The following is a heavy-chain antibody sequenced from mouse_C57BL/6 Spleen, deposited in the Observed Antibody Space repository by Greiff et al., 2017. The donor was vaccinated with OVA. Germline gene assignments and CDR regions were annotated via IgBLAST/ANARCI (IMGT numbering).Heavy chain of an antibody. J-gene: IGHJ4*01. D-gene: IGHD1-1*01. CDR3: ARREGDGSSSLYAMDY. CDR2: ISSGSSTI. CDR1: GFTFSDYG. Sequence: EVKLMESGGGLVKPGGSLKLSCAASGFTFSDYGMHWVRQAPEKGLEWVAYISSGSSTIYYADTVKGRFTISRDNAKNTLFLQMTRLRSEDTAMYYCARREGDGSSSLYAMDYWGQGTSVTVSS. V-gene: IGHV5-17*01.